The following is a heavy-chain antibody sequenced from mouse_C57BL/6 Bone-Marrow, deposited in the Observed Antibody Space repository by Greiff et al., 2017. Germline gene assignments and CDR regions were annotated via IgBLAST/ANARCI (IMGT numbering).Heavy chain of an antibody. J-gene: IGHJ4*01. CDR2: INPSSGYT. V-gene: IGHV1-4*01. D-gene: IGHD1-1*01. CDR1: GYTFTSYT. CDR3: ANYDGSSSLAMDY. Sequence: QVQLQQSGAELARPGASVKMSCKASGYTFTSYTMHWVKQRPGQGLEWIGYINPSSGYTKYNQKFKDKATLTADKSSSTAYMQLSSLTSEDSAVYYGANYDGSSSLAMDYWGQGTSVTVSS.